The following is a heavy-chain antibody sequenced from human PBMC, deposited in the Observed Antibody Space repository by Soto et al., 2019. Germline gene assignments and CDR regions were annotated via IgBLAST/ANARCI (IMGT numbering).Heavy chain of an antibody. J-gene: IGHJ4*02. V-gene: IGHV1-18*01. D-gene: IGHD3-22*01. CDR3: AREGYYDSSGYATPFDY. CDR1: GYTFTSYG. Sequence: QVQLVQSGAEVKKPGASVKFSCKAPGYTFTSYGISWVRQAPGQGLEWMGWISAYNGNTNYAQKLQGRVTMTTDTSTSTAYMELRSLRSDDTAVYYCAREGYYDSSGYATPFDYWGQGTLVTVSS. CDR2: ISAYNGNT.